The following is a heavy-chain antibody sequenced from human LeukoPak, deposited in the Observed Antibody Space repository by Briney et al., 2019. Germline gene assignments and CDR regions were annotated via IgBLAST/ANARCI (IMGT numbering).Heavy chain of an antibody. D-gene: IGHD3-10*01. CDR2: ISSSSSTI. J-gene: IGHJ4*02. V-gene: IGHV3-48*01. Sequence: PGGSLRLSCAASGFTFSSYSMNWVRQAPGKGLEWVSYISSSSSTIYYADSVKGRFTISRDNAKNSLYLQMNSLRAEDTAVYYCARQSKYGSGSYPSDYWGQGTLVTVSS. CDR1: GFTFSSYS. CDR3: ARQSKYGSGSYPSDY.